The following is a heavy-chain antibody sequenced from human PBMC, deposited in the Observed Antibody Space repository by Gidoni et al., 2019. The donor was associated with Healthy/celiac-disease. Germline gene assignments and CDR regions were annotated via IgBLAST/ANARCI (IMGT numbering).Heavy chain of an antibody. CDR2: INHSGST. CDR3: ARGDCSSTSCSYYYGMDV. J-gene: IGHJ6*02. CDR1: GGSFSGYY. V-gene: IGHV4-34*01. D-gene: IGHD2-2*01. Sequence: QVQLQQWGAGLLKPSETLSLTCAVYGGSFSGYYWSWIRQPPGKGLEWIGEINHSGSTNYNPSLKSRVTISVDTSKNQFSLKLSSVTAADTAVYYCARGDCSSTSCSYYYGMDVWGQGTTVTVSS.